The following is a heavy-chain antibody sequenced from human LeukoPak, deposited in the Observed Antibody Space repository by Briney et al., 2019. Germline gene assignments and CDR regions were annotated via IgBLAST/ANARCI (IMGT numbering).Heavy chain of an antibody. CDR3: AKTITSIAAAGRSDY. CDR2: ISYDGSNK. CDR1: GFTFSSYG. V-gene: IGHV3-30*18. J-gene: IGHJ4*02. Sequence: GGSLRLSCAASGFTFSSYGMHWVRQAPGKGLEWVAVISYDGSNKYYADSVKGRFTISRDNSKNTLYLQMNSLRAEDTAVYYCAKTITSIAAAGRSDYWGQGTLVTVSS. D-gene: IGHD6-13*01.